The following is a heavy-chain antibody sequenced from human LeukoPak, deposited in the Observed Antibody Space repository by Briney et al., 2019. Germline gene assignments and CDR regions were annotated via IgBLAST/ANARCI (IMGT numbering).Heavy chain of an antibody. CDR2: IYYSGST. CDR3: ASGSYYFDY. Sequence: SENLSLTCTVSGGSIRSYYWSWIRQPPGKGLEWIGYIYYSGSTKYNPSLKSRATISVDTSKNQFSLKLNSVTAADTAVYYCASGSYYFDYWGQGTLVTVSS. D-gene: IGHD1-26*01. V-gene: IGHV4-59*08. J-gene: IGHJ4*02. CDR1: GGSIRSYY.